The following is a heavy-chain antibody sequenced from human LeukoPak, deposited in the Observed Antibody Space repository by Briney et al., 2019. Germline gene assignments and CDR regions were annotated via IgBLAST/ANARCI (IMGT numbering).Heavy chain of an antibody. Sequence: GRSLRLSCAASGFTFDDYAMHWVRQAPGKGLEWVSGISWNSGSIGYADSVKGRFTISRDNAKNSLYLQMNSLRAEDTALYYCARSTVYCSGANCHNAFDIWGQGTMVTVSS. CDR3: ARSTVYCSGANCHNAFDI. D-gene: IGHD2-2*02. J-gene: IGHJ3*02. CDR1: GFTFDDYA. V-gene: IGHV3-9*01. CDR2: ISWNSGSI.